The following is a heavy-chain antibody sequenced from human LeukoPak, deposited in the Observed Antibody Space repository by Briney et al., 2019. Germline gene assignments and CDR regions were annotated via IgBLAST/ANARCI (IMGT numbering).Heavy chain of an antibody. CDR2: IYYTGTT. J-gene: IGHJ4*02. D-gene: IGHD3-9*01. CDR1: GGSLISYY. CDR3: ARFSWDCSTASCHLTH. Sequence: KASETLSRTCTVSGGSLISYYWSWIRQSPGKRLELIGHIYYTGTTFYNPSLNSRVTISLDTSKNEFSLKLTSVTAADTAVYYCARFSWDCSTASCHLTHWGQGALVPVSS. V-gene: IGHV4-59*01.